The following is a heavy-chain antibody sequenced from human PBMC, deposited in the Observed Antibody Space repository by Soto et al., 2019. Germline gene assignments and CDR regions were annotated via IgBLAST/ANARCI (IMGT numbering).Heavy chain of an antibody. V-gene: IGHV4-34*01. J-gene: IGHJ5*02. CDR3: ERGVPFDP. Sequence: QVQLQQWGAGLLKPSETLSLTCAVYGGSFSGYYWSWIRQPPGKGLEWIGEINHSGSTNDNPSLKTRVTISVDTSKNQFSLKLSSVTAADTAVYYCERGVPFDPWGQGTLVTVSS. CDR1: GGSFSGYY. CDR2: INHSGST.